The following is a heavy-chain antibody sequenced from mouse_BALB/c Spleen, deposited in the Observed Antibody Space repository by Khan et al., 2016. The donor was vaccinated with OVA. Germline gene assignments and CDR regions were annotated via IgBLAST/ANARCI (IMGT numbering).Heavy chain of an antibody. CDR3: TRSGYGGFAY. V-gene: IGHV1S81*02. Sequence: QVQLQQSGAELVKPGASVRLSCKSSGYTFTSYYLYWVKQRPGQGLEWIGDINPNTAGTNFNEKFKSKATLTVDKSSSTAYMQLRSLTSEDSAIYYCTRSGYGGFAYWGQGTLVTVSA. CDR2: INPNTAGT. CDR1: GYTFTSYY. J-gene: IGHJ3*01. D-gene: IGHD1-1*02.